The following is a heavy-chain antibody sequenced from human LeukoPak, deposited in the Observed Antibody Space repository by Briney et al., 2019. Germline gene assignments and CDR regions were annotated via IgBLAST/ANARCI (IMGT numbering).Heavy chain of an antibody. J-gene: IGHJ6*02. D-gene: IGHD2/OR15-2a*01. CDR2: INPNSGGT. Sequence: ASVKVSCKASGYTFTGYYMQWVRQAPGQGLEWMGWINPNSGGTNYAQKFQGRVTMTRDTSISTAYMELSRLRSDDTAVYYCARDREYLYYYYGMDVWGQGTTVTVSS. CDR3: ARDREYLYYYYGMDV. V-gene: IGHV1-2*02. CDR1: GYTFTGYY.